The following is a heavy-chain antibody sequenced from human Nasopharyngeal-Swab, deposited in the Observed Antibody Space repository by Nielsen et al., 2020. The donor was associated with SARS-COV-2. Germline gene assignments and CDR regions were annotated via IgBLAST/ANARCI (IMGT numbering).Heavy chain of an antibody. J-gene: IGHJ4*02. Sequence: GGSLRLSCAASGFTVSRYTMHWVRQAPGKGLEWVAVISYDGSNKYYADSVKGRFTISRDISKNTLYLQMNSLRAEDTAVFYCASTPLDSSGYYYAFHYWGRGTLVTVSS. CDR2: ISYDGSNK. D-gene: IGHD3-22*01. V-gene: IGHV3-30-3*01. CDR3: ASTPLDSSGYYYAFHY. CDR1: GFTVSRYT.